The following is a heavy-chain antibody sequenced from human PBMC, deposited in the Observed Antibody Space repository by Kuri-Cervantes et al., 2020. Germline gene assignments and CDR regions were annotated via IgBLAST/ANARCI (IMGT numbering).Heavy chain of an antibody. Sequence: ASVKVSCKASGYTFTSYDINWVRQATGQGLEWMGWINPNSGGTNYAQKFQGRVTMTRDTSISTAYMELRSLRSDDTAVYYCARDNGYGGNYYYYYYGMDVWGQGTTVTVSS. CDR1: GYTFTSYD. CDR3: ARDNGYGGNYYYYYYGMDV. CDR2: INPNSGGT. V-gene: IGHV1-2*02. D-gene: IGHD4-23*01. J-gene: IGHJ6*02.